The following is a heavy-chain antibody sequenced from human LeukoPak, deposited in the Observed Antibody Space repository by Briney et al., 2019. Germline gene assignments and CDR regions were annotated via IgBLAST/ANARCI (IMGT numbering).Heavy chain of an antibody. CDR3: ARVARVVGYSSSHDAFDI. CDR1: GGSISSGGYS. V-gene: IGHV4-30-2*01. Sequence: PSETLSLTCAVSGGSISSGGYSWSWIRQPPGKGLEWIGYSYHSGSPYYNPSLKSRVAISVDRSKNQFSLKLSSVTAADTAVYYCARVARVVGYSSSHDAFDIWGQGTMVTVSS. CDR2: SYHSGSP. J-gene: IGHJ3*02. D-gene: IGHD6-13*01.